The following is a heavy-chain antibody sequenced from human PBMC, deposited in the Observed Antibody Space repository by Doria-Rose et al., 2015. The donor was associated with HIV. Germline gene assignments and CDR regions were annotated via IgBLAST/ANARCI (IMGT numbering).Heavy chain of an antibody. CDR2: IFSDDER. J-gene: IGHJ4*02. D-gene: IGHD6-13*01. CDR3: ARIKSSRWYHKYYFDF. Sequence: QVTLKESGPVLVKPTETLTLTCTVSGVSLSSPGMGVSWIRQPPGKALEWLANIFSDDERSYKTSLKSLLTISMGTSKSQVVLTMTDMDPVDTATYYCARIKSSRWYHKYYFDFWGQGTLVIVSA. CDR1: GVSLSSPGMG. V-gene: IGHV2-26*01.